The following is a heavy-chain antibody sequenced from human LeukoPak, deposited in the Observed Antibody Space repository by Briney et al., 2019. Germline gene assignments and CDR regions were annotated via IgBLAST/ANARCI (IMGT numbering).Heavy chain of an antibody. J-gene: IGHJ4*02. CDR3: AREVGA. D-gene: IGHD1-26*01. Sequence: SGGSLRLSCTVSGIDVSSNYISWVRQAPGKGLEWVSVIYVSGNTYYADSVKGRFIVSRDNSKNTLYLEMNSLRVEDTGVYYCAREVGAWGQGTLVTVSS. CDR2: IYVSGNT. CDR1: GIDVSSNY. V-gene: IGHV3-66*01.